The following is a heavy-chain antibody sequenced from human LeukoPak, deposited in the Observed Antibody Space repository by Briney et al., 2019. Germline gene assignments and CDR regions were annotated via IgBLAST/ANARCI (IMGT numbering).Heavy chain of an antibody. V-gene: IGHV3-23*01. D-gene: IGHD3-22*01. Sequence: GSLRLSCAASGFTFSSYAMSWVRQAPGKGLEWVSAISGSGGSTYYADSVKGRFTISRDNSKNTLYLQMNSLRAEDTAVYYCAKDELYYYDSSGYYGFDYWGQGTLVTVSS. CDR1: GFTFSSYA. CDR2: ISGSGGST. CDR3: AKDELYYYDSSGYYGFDY. J-gene: IGHJ4*02.